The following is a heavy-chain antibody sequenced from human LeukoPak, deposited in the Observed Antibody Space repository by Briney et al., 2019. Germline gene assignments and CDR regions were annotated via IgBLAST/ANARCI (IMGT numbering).Heavy chain of an antibody. J-gene: IGHJ6*03. Sequence: SETLSLTCTVSGGSISSYYWSWIRQPPGKGLEWVGYIYYSGSTNYNPSLKSRVTISVDTSKNQFSLKLSSVTAADTAVYYCARASPGFSRIPYYYYYCYMDVWGKGTTVTVSS. CDR1: GGSISSYY. CDR3: ARASPGFSRIPYYYYYCYMDV. V-gene: IGHV4-59*01. CDR2: IYYSGST. D-gene: IGHD2-15*01.